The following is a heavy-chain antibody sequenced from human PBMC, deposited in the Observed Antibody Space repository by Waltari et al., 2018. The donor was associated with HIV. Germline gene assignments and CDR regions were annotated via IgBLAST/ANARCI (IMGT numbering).Heavy chain of an antibody. D-gene: IGHD3-16*01. CDR2: IYYSGTA. Sequence: QLHLQESGPGLVKPSETLSLTCSVSGASISSSSYYWAWIRQHPGKGLEWIGAIYYSGTAYYNPSVKSRVSASLDASKNELSLKLTSVTATDTALYYCARLRFHSLYYFDSWGPGILVTVSS. J-gene: IGHJ4*02. V-gene: IGHV4-39*01. CDR3: ARLRFHSLYYFDS. CDR1: GASISSSSYY.